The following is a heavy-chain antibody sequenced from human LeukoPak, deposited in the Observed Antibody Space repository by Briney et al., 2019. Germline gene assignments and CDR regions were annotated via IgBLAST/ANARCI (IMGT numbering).Heavy chain of an antibody. CDR2: VSGSGGSGDST. CDR1: GFTFSSYG. D-gene: IGHD3-16*01. V-gene: IGHV3-23*01. Sequence: GGSLRLSCAASGFTFSSYGMSWVRQAPGKGLEWVSTVSGSGGSGDSTYYADSVKGRFTISRDNSKNTLYLQMNSLRAEDTAVYYCAKGHGGFDYWGQGTLVTVSS. CDR3: AKGHGGFDY. J-gene: IGHJ4*02.